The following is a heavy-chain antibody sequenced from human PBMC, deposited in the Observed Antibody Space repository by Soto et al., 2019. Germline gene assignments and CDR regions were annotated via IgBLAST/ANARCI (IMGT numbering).Heavy chain of an antibody. V-gene: IGHV1-69*01. CDR2: IIPIFGTA. Sequence: QVQLVQSGAEVKKPGSSVKVSCKASGGTFSSYAISWVRQAPGQGLEWMGGIIPIFGTANYAQKFQGRATITADESTSTAYMELSSLRSEDTAVYYCARDGHYYGSGSYYPYNWFDPWGQGTLVTVSS. CDR1: GGTFSSYA. CDR3: ARDGHYYGSGSYYPYNWFDP. D-gene: IGHD3-10*01. J-gene: IGHJ5*02.